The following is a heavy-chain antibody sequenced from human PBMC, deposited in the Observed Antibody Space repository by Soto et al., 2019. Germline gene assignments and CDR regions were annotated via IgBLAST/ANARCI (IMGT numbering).Heavy chain of an antibody. D-gene: IGHD3-10*01. CDR2: ISGSGRNT. V-gene: IGHV3-23*01. CDR1: GFTFSNYA. Sequence: GGSLRLSCAASGFTFSNYAMNWVRQAPGKGLERVSSISGSGRNTYYADSVKGRLTISRDRSKNTLYLQMNSLRVEDTGVYYCAKDLNGSGSFTSYYHYGMDVWGQGTTVTVSS. J-gene: IGHJ6*02. CDR3: AKDLNGSGSFTSYYHYGMDV.